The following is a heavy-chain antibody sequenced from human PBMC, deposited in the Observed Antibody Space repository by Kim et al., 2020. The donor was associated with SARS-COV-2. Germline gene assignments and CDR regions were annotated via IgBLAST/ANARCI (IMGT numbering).Heavy chain of an antibody. CDR3: ARPSSGSYWAAFDI. V-gene: IGHV3-30*04. D-gene: IGHD1-26*01. Sequence: GGSLRLSCAASGFTFSSYAMHWVRQAPGKGLEWVAVISYDGSNKYYADSVKGRFTISRDNSKNTLYLQMNSLRAEDTAVYYCARPSSGSYWAAFDIWGQGTMVTVSS. J-gene: IGHJ3*02. CDR1: GFTFSSYA. CDR2: ISYDGSNK.